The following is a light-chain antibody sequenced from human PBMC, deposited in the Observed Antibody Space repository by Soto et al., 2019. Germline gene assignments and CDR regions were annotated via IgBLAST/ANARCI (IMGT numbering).Light chain of an antibody. CDR3: QEYNTYPLT. CDR1: QTMSGW. V-gene: IGKV1-5*03. J-gene: IGKJ4*01. Sequence: DLQMTQSPSTLSASVGDRVTITCRASQTMSGWLAWYQQKPGKAPKLLIYRASSLESGVPSRFSGSASGTEFTLTISSLQPDDFATYYCQEYNTYPLTFGGGTKVEI. CDR2: RAS.